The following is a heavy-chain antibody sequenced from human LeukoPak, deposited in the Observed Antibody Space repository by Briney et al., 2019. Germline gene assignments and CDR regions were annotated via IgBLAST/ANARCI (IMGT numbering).Heavy chain of an antibody. D-gene: IGHD6-13*01. Sequence: SETLSLTCTVSGYSISSGYYWGWIRPPPGKGLEWIGSIYHSGSTYYNPSLKSRVTISVDTSKNQVSLKLSSVTAADTAVYYCARDLIVAAHFDYWGQGTLVTVSS. CDR3: ARDLIVAAHFDY. CDR1: GYSISSGYY. CDR2: IYHSGST. V-gene: IGHV4-38-2*02. J-gene: IGHJ4*02.